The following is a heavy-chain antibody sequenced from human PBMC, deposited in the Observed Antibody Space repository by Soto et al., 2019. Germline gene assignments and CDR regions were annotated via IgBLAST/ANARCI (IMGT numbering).Heavy chain of an antibody. CDR2: IVVGSGNT. J-gene: IGHJ4*02. D-gene: IGHD1-26*01. CDR1: GFTFSTSA. CDR3: AAGALWDFDY. V-gene: IGHV1-58*01. Sequence: SVKFSCKASGFTFSTSAVQWVRQARGQRLEWIGWIVVGSGNTNYAQKFQGRVTITRDMSTSTAYMELGGLRSEDTAVYYCAAGALWDFDYWGQGTLVTVSS.